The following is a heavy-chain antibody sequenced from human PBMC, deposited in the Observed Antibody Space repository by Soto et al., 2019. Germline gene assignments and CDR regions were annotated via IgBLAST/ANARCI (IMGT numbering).Heavy chain of an antibody. CDR1: GGTFSSYA. Sequence: QVQLVQSGAEVKKPGSSVKVSCKASGGTFSSYAIDWGRQAPGQGLEWMGGIIPIFGTADYAQKFQGRGTMTADESTSTAYMALSSLRSEATAVYYCARGDTGGGWGYYFDYWGQGTLVTVSS. CDR2: IIPIFGTA. D-gene: IGHD3-16*01. CDR3: ARGDTGGGWGYYFDY. J-gene: IGHJ4*02. V-gene: IGHV1-69*12.